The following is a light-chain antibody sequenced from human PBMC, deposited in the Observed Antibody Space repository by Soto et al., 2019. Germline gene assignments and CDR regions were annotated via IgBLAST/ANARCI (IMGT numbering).Light chain of an antibody. Sequence: EIVLTQSPGTLSLSPGERATLSSRASQSVSSAYLAWYQQKPGQAPRLLISGASSRATGIPDRFSGSGSGTDFSLTISGLEPEDFAVYYCQQYGGSVPITFGQGTRLDIK. CDR2: GAS. CDR3: QQYGGSVPIT. CDR1: QSVSSAY. J-gene: IGKJ5*01. V-gene: IGKV3-20*01.